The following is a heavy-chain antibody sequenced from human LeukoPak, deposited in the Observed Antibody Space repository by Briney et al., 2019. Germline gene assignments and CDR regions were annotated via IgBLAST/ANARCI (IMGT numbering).Heavy chain of an antibody. V-gene: IGHV3-23*01. CDR3: AKGSSGWCFDY. CDR1: GFTFSNYA. Sequence: GGSLRLSCAASGFTFSNYAMSWVRQAPGKGLEWVSAISVNGGSTYYANSVKGRFTISRDNSKNTLYLQMNSLRAEDTAVYYCAKGSSGWCFDYWGQGTLVTVSS. J-gene: IGHJ4*02. CDR2: ISVNGGST. D-gene: IGHD6-19*01.